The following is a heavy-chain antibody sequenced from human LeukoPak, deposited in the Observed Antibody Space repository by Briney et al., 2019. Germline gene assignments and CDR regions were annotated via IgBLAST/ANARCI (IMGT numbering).Heavy chain of an antibody. D-gene: IGHD2-15*01. CDR3: AKAPVTTCRGAFCYPFDY. CDR1: GFSFSSYW. Sequence: PGGSLRLSCAASGFSFSSYWMSWVRQAPGKGLEWVANIKQDGSDKYYVDSVKGRFTISRDSSKNTLFLQMNRLRPEDAAVYYCAKAPVTTCRGAFCYPFDYWGLGTLVTVSS. V-gene: IGHV3-7*03. CDR2: IKQDGSDK. J-gene: IGHJ4*02.